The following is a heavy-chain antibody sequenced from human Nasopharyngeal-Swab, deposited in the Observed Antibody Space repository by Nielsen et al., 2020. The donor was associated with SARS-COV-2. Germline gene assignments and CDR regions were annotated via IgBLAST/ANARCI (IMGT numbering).Heavy chain of an antibody. CDR3: AKDPSIVVVTAEYFQH. J-gene: IGHJ1*01. CDR2: ISYDGSNK. D-gene: IGHD2-21*02. V-gene: IGHV3-30*18. CDR1: GFTFSSYG. Sequence: SLKISCAASGFTFSSYGMHWVRQGPGRGLEWVAVISYDGSNKYYADSVKGRFTISRDNSKNTLYLQMNSLRADDTAVYYCAKDPSIVVVTAEYFQHWGQGTLVTVSS.